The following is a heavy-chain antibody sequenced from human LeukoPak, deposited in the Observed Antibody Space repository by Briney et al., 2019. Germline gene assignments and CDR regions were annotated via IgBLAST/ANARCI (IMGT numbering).Heavy chain of an antibody. D-gene: IGHD3-10*02. CDR3: AELGITMIGGV. V-gene: IGHV3-21*01. CDR2: ISSSSSYI. J-gene: IGHJ6*04. Sequence: GGSLRLSCAASGFTFSSYEVNWVRQAPGKGLEWVSSISSSSSYIYYADSVKGRFTISRDNAKNSLYLQMNSLRAEDTAVYYCAELGITMIGGVWGKGTTVTISS. CDR1: GFTFSSYE.